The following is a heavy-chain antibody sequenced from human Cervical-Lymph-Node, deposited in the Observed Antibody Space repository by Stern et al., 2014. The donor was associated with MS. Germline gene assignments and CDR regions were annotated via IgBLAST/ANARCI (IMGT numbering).Heavy chain of an antibody. CDR2: ISYDGSTK. V-gene: IGHV3-30*04. CDR3: AGAPLWWLRDY. Sequence: VHLVESGGGVVQPGRSLRLSCVASGFTFSTYAMHWVRQAPGKGLEWVAIISYDGSTKYYADSVKGRFTISRDNSKNTLFLQMNSLRNEDSALYYCAGAPLWWLRDYWGQGTLVTVSS. CDR1: GFTFSTYA. J-gene: IGHJ4*02. D-gene: IGHD4/OR15-4a*01.